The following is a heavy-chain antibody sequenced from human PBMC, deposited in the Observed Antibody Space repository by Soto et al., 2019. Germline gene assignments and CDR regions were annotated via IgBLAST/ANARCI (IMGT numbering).Heavy chain of an antibody. CDR1: GFSFTSYW. CDR2: IDASDSYT. V-gene: IGHV5-10-1*01. D-gene: IGHD3-3*01. J-gene: IGHJ6*02. CDR3: ARPSRITIFGVTDYAMDV. Sequence: PGASLKISCKGFGFSFTSYWINWVRQTPGKGLEWMGRIDASDSYTNYSPSFQGHVTVSADKSSNTAYLQWSSLKASDTAIYYCARPSRITIFGVTDYAMDVWGQGTTVTVSS.